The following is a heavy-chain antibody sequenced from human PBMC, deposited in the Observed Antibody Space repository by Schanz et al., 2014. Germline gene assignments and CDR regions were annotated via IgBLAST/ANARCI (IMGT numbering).Heavy chain of an antibody. D-gene: IGHD6-13*01. Sequence: EVQLVESGGGLVQPGGSLRLSCAASGFSIRNHDMHWVRQATGAGLEWVSAIGTAGDTFYLDSVKGRFTISRENAKNSLYLQMNSLRAGDTAVYYCAREQIMAAAGLVDYWGQGTQVTVSS. J-gene: IGHJ4*02. CDR1: GFSIRNHD. CDR3: AREQIMAAAGLVDY. CDR2: IGTAGDT. V-gene: IGHV3-13*04.